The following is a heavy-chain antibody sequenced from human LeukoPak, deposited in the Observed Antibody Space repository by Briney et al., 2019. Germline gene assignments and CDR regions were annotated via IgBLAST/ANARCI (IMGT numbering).Heavy chain of an antibody. Sequence: PGGSLRLSCAASGFTFSSYEMNWVRQAPGKGLEWVSYITSSGSTIYYADSVKGRFTISRDNATNSLYLQMNSLRAEDTAVYYCAIPTYYYDSSGQGYWGQGTLVTVSS. D-gene: IGHD3-22*01. CDR2: ITSSGSTI. J-gene: IGHJ4*02. CDR3: AIPTYYYDSSGQGY. V-gene: IGHV3-48*03. CDR1: GFTFSSYE.